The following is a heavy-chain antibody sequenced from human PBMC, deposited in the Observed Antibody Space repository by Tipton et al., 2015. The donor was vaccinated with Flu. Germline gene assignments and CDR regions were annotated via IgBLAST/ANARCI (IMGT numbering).Heavy chain of an antibody. V-gene: IGHV4-39*07. J-gene: IGHJ4*02. Sequence: TLSLTCTVSGGSISSSSYYWGWIRQPPGKGLAWIGSIYYSGSTYYNPSLKSRVTRSVDTSKNQFSLKLSSVTAADTAVYYCASLSFGTGYYNYWGQGTLVTVSS. CDR1: GGSISSSSYY. CDR2: IYYSGST. CDR3: ASLSFGTGYYNY. D-gene: IGHD3/OR15-3a*01.